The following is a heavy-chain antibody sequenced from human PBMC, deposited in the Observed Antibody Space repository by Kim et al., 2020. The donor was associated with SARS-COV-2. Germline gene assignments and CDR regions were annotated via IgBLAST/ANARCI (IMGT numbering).Heavy chain of an antibody. J-gene: IGHJ6*02. CDR3: ARLGGGSYYPLDYYYGMDV. Sequence: ASVKVSCKASGYTFTSYGISWVRQAPGQGLEWMGWISAYNGNTNYAQKPQGRVTMTTDTSTSTAYMELRSLRSDDTAVYYCARLGGGSYYPLDYYYGMDVWGQGTTVTVSS. CDR1: GYTFTSYG. V-gene: IGHV1-18*01. CDR2: ISAYNGNT. D-gene: IGHD1-26*01.